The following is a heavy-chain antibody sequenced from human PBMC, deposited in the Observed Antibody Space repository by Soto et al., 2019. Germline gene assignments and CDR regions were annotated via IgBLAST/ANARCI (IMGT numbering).Heavy chain of an antibody. J-gene: IGHJ4*02. Sequence: EVQLVESGGGLVQPGGSLRLSCAASGFTVSTNYMSWVRQAPGKGLEWVSVIYSGGSTFYADSVRGRFTISRDNSKNTVNLQMNSRRAEDTAVYYCARDPWAADYWGQGTLVTVSS. D-gene: IGHD3-16*01. CDR3: ARDPWAADY. V-gene: IGHV3-66*01. CDR1: GFTVSTNY. CDR2: IYSGGST.